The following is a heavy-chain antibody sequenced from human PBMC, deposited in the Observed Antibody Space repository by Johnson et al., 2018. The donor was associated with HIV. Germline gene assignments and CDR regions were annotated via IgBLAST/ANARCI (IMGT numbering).Heavy chain of an antibody. Sequence: RLSCLASGFSISDSAIHWVRQAPGKGLESVAVISKDGDNEYYADSVRGRFTISRDNAANSLYLQMNSLRPEDTAVYYCARPYYNTNDYYLYSFDIWGQGTMVTVSS. CDR2: ISKDGDNE. V-gene: IGHV3-30-3*01. J-gene: IGHJ3*02. CDR1: GFSISDSA. D-gene: IGHD3-22*01. CDR3: ARPYYNTNDYYLYSFDI.